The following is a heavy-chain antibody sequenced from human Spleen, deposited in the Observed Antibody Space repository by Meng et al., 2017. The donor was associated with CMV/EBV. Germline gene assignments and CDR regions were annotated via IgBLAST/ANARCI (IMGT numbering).Heavy chain of an antibody. CDR3: AGADNWNYLDY. V-gene: IGHV3-23*01. CDR1: GFTFSSYL. D-gene: IGHD1-20*01. Sequence: GGSLRLSCAASGFTFSSYLMSWVRQAPGKGLEWVSTISGGGTVTYYADSVKGRFTISTANSKNTLYLHMSSLRADDTAVYFCAGADNWNYLDYWGQGTLVTVSS. J-gene: IGHJ4*02. CDR2: ISGGGTVT.